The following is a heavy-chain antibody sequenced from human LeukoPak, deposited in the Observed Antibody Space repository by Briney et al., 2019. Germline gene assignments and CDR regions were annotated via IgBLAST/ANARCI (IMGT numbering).Heavy chain of an antibody. Sequence: GESLQISCQGSGHSLTSHWIGWVRQMPGKGLEWMGIIYLGDSDTRYSPSFQGQVTISADKSINTAYLQWSSLKASDTAMYYCARHPSYTSGWPLDSWGQGTLVTVSS. CDR2: IYLGDSDT. D-gene: IGHD6-19*01. CDR3: ARHPSYTSGWPLDS. V-gene: IGHV5-51*01. CDR1: GHSLTSHW. J-gene: IGHJ4*02.